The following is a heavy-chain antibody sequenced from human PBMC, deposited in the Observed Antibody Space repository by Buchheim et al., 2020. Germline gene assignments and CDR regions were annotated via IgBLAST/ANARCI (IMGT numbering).Heavy chain of an antibody. D-gene: IGHD5-18*01. CDR2: ISYDGSNK. CDR1: GFTFSTYG. V-gene: IGHV3-30*18. Sequence: QVQLVESGGGVVQPGNSLRLSCAASGFTFSTYGMHWVRQAPGKGLEWVAVISYDGSNKYYADSVKGRFTISRDNSKNTLYLQMNSLRAEDTAVYYCAKGGVDTAMVSRWGQGTL. J-gene: IGHJ4*02. CDR3: AKGGVDTAMVSR.